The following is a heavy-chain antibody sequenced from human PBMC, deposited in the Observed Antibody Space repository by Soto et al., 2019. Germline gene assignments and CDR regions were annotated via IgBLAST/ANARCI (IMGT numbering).Heavy chain of an antibody. CDR1: GFTFSNFW. Sequence: DVDLVESGGALVQPGGSLRLSCAGSGFTFSNFWMHWVRQAPGKGLVWVARINTDGSVTSHADSVKGRFTISRDNAKSTLYLQMNSLRAEDSAMYYCARQTGLGATNYWGRGTLVTVSS. D-gene: IGHD1-26*01. V-gene: IGHV3-74*01. CDR2: INTDGSVT. J-gene: IGHJ4*02. CDR3: ARQTGLGATNY.